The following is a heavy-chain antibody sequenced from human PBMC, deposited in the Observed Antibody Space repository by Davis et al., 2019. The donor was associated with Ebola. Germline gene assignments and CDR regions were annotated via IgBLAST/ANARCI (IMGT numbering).Heavy chain of an antibody. CDR1: GGSFSGYY. CDR2: INHSGST. V-gene: IGHV4-34*01. Sequence: SETLSLTCAVYGGSFSGYYWSWIRQPPGKGLEWIGEINHSGSTNYNPSLKSRVTISVDTSKNQFSLKLSSVTAADTAVYYCARNDFWSGYSRWGQGTLVTVSS. CDR3: ARNDFWSGYSR. D-gene: IGHD3-3*01. J-gene: IGHJ4*02.